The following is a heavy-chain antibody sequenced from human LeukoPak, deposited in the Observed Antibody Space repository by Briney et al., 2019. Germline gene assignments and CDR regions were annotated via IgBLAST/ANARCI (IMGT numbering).Heavy chain of an antibody. Sequence: PSETLSLTCSVSGGSISGYYWSWLRQPPGKGLEWIGYIYYSGSTNYNPSLKSRVTISVDTSKNQFSLKLSSVTAADTAVYYCAREGFSGSYHGQFDYWGQGTLVTVSS. CDR1: GGSISGYY. J-gene: IGHJ4*02. CDR2: IYYSGST. D-gene: IGHD1-26*01. CDR3: AREGFSGSYHGQFDY. V-gene: IGHV4-59*01.